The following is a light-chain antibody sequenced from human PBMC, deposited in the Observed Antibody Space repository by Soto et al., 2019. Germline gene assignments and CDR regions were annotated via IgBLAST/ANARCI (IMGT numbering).Light chain of an antibody. CDR3: QPYFAYSPFT. CDR2: RAS. Sequence: DIQMTQSPSALSASVGDRVSITCRASQNIATSLAWYQQSAGKAPRLLIYRASSVATGVPSRFSGSASGTDFTLTISSLQPDDFANYYCQPYFAYSPFTFGPGTKLEI. V-gene: IGKV1-5*03. J-gene: IGKJ2*01. CDR1: QNIATS.